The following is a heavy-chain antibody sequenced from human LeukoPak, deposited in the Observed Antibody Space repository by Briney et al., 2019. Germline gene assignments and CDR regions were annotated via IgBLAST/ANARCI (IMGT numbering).Heavy chain of an antibody. J-gene: IGHJ4*02. D-gene: IGHD5-18*01. CDR2: INTNTGNP. CDR3: ARDWGDTAMVIYD. V-gene: IGHV7-4-1*02. CDR1: GGTFSSYA. Sequence: GASVKVSCKASGGTFSSYAISWVRQAPGQGLEWMGWINTNTGNPTYAQGFTGRFVFSLDTSVSTAYLQISSLKAEDTAVYYCARDWGDTAMVIYDWGQGTLVTVSS.